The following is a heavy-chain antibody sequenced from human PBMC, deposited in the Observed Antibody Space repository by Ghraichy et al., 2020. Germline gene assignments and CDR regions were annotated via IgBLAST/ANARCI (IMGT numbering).Heavy chain of an antibody. V-gene: IGHV4-59*08. CDR3: ARGPTYYYDSSGYYLFDY. D-gene: IGHD3-22*01. Sequence: SETLSPTCTVSGGSISSYYWSWIRQPPGKGLEWIGYIYYSGSTNYNPSLKSRVTISVDTSKNQFSLKLSSVTAADTAVYYCARGPTYYYDSSGYYLFDYWGQGTLVTVSS. J-gene: IGHJ4*02. CDR2: IYYSGST. CDR1: GGSISSYY.